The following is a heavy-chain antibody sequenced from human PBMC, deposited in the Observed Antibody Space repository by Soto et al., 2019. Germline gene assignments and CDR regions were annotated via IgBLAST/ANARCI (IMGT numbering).Heavy chain of an antibody. V-gene: IGHV3-21*01. CDR1: GFTFSSYS. CDR2: ISSSSSYI. Sequence: GGSLRLSCAASGFTFSSYSMNWVRQAPGKGLEWVSSISSSSSYIYYADSVKGRFTISRDNAKNSLYLQMNSLRAEDTAVYYCARDGGYCSGGSCYTPFDYWGQGTLVTVSS. CDR3: ARDGGYCSGGSCYTPFDY. J-gene: IGHJ4*02. D-gene: IGHD2-15*01.